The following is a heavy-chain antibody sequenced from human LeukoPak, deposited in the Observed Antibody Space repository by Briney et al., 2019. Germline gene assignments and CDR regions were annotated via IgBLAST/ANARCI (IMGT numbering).Heavy chain of an antibody. CDR2: IYPGDSDT. D-gene: IGHD4-11*01. J-gene: IGHJ6*03. CDR1: GYSFTSYW. CDR3: ALKHRTTDYMDV. V-gene: IGHV5-51*01. Sequence: GASLKISCKGSGYSFTSYWIGWVRPLPGKGLGWMGIIYPGDSDTRYSPSFQGQVTISADKSISTAYLQWSSLKASDTAMYYCALKHRTTDYMDVWGKGTTVTVSS.